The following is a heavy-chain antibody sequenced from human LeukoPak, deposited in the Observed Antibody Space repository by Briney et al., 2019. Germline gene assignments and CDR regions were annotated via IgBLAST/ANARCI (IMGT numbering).Heavy chain of an antibody. V-gene: IGHV4-59*08. Sequence: SETLSLTCSASGASTSDKYWSWIRQSPGRTLEWIGHIYNGRNTKYNPSLTSRVTISVDTSKNQFSLSLTSVTAADTATYYCAQTTGWPGFDFWGPGALVTVSS. CDR1: GASTSDKY. CDR3: AQTTGWPGFDF. CDR2: IYNGRNT. J-gene: IGHJ4*02. D-gene: IGHD6-19*01.